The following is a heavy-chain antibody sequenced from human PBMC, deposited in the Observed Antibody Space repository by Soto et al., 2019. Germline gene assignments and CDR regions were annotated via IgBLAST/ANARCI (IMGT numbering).Heavy chain of an antibody. CDR2: ISSSSSYI. CDR3: ARDPYSSGWYYYYGMDV. CDR1: GFTFSSYS. V-gene: IGHV3-21*01. Sequence: GSLRLSCAASGFTFSSYSMNWVRQAPGKGLEWVSSISSSSSYIYYADSVKGRFTISRDNAKNSLYLQMNSLRAEDTAVYYCARDPYSSGWYYYYGMDVWGQGTTVTVSS. D-gene: IGHD6-19*01. J-gene: IGHJ6*02.